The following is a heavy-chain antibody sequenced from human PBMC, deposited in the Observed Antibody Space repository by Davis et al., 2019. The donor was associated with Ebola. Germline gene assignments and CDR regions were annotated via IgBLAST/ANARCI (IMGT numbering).Heavy chain of an antibody. CDR1: GFTFSDHY. CDR2: IWYDGSNK. CDR3: ARGGYCSGGSCYTDLGY. D-gene: IGHD2-15*01. J-gene: IGHJ4*02. Sequence: GGSLRLSCAASGFTFSDHYMDWVRQAPGKGLEWVAVIWYDGSNKYYADSVKGRFTISRDNSKNTLYLQMNSLRAEDTAVYYCARGGYCSGGSCYTDLGYWGQGTLVTVSS. V-gene: IGHV3-33*08.